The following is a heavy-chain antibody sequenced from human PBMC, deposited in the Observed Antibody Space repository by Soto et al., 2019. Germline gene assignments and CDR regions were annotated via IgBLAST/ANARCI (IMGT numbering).Heavy chain of an antibody. V-gene: IGHV1-24*01. D-gene: IGHD1-26*01. CDR3: ARVNGSYYYFDY. Sequence: ASVKVSCKVSGYTLTELSMHWVRQAPGKGLEWMGGFDPEDGETIYAQKFQGRVTMTEDTSTDTAYMELSSLRSEDTAVYYCARVNGSYYYFDYWGQGTLVTVSS. CDR1: GYTLTELS. CDR2: FDPEDGET. J-gene: IGHJ4*02.